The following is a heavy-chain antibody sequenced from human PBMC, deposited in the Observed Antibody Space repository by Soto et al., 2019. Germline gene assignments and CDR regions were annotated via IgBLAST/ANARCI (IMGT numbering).Heavy chain of an antibody. D-gene: IGHD2-21*02. Sequence: PGGSLRLSCAPAAFTFSSYSMNWVRQAPGKRLGWVSYICSSSSAIYYADSVKGRFSISRENAKHSLYLQMNRLRDEDTAVYFCARDTLAHCGGDCYSDPLDYWRQGTLVTVSS. CDR3: ARDTLAHCGGDCYSDPLDY. CDR2: ICSSSSAI. CDR1: AFTFSSYS. J-gene: IGHJ4*02. V-gene: IGHV3-48*02.